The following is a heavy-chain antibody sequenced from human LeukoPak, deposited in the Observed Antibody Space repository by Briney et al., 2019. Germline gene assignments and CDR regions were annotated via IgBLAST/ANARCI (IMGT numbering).Heavy chain of an antibody. J-gene: IGHJ4*02. CDR2: IYPSGST. V-gene: IGHV4-38-2*02. D-gene: IGHD2-15*01. CDR1: GYSISSGYY. Sequence: PSETLSLTCTVSGYSISSGYYWGWIRQPPGKGLEWIGTIYPSGSTYYNPSLKSRVTIFVDTSRDQFSLDLYSVTAADTALYYCARHVSANTGYFDSCGQGTLVTVSS. CDR3: ARHVSANTGYFDS.